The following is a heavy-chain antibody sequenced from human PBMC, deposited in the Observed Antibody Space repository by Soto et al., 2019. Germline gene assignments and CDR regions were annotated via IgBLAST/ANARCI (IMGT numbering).Heavy chain of an antibody. CDR1: RFTFSDFA. V-gene: IGHV3-23*01. Sequence: DVQLLESGGGLVQSGGSLTLSCAASRFTFSDFAMNWVRQAPGKGLEWVSSIGGGGTDTYYADSVKGRFTISRDNSKNTLYLQMDSLRDEDTAVYYCAKDAVSYNGKWDWFDSWGQGTLVIVSS. D-gene: IGHD1-20*01. CDR2: IGGGGTDT. CDR3: AKDAVSYNGKWDWFDS. J-gene: IGHJ5*01.